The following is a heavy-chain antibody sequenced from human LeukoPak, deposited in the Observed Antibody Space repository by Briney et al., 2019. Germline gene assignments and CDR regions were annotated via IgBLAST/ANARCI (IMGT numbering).Heavy chain of an antibody. Sequence: KSSETLSLTCTVSGGSISNYYWNWIRQPPGKRLEWIGSVYHSGSTYYNPSLRSRVTISVDMSKNQFSLKLRSVTAADTAVYYCARNYYQYSSSTAYGYWGQGTLVTVSS. V-gene: IGHV4-4*08. CDR1: GGSISNYY. CDR3: ARNYYQYSSSTAYGY. CDR2: VYHSGST. J-gene: IGHJ4*02. D-gene: IGHD6-6*01.